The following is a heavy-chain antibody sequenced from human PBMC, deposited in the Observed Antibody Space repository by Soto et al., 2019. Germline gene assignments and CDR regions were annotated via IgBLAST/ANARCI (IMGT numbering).Heavy chain of an antibody. CDR1: GYIFTDYH. CDR2: INPKSGDT. V-gene: IGHV1-2*02. Sequence: QVQLVQSGAEVKKPGASVKVSCTTSGYIFTDYHIHWVRQAPGQGLEWMGFINPKSGDTDFAQKFRGRVTMTRDTSLNLVHMGVSGLMSDDAAVYYCARDARGTRGFDEMDIWGQGTTVAVSS. D-gene: IGHD3-9*01. CDR3: ARDARGTRGFDEMDI. J-gene: IGHJ6*02.